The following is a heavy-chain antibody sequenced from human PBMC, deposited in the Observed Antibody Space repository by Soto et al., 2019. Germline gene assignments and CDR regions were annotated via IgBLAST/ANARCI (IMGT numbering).Heavy chain of an antibody. Sequence: QVQLQESGPGLVKPSQTLSLTCTVSGGSISSGGYYWSWIRQHPGKGLEWIGYIYYSGSTYYNPSPKSRVTISVDTSKNQFSLKLSSVTAADTAVYYCARLRITTVREVIKGGYYFDYWGQGTLVTVSS. CDR2: IYYSGST. V-gene: IGHV4-31*03. CDR1: GGSISSGGYY. D-gene: IGHD3-10*01. CDR3: ARLRITTVREVIKGGYYFDY. J-gene: IGHJ4*02.